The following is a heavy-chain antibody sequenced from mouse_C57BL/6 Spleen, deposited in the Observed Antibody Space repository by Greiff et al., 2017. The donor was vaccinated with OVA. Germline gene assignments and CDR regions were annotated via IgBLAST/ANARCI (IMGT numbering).Heavy chain of an antibody. CDR3: TRYYGNYFDY. Sequence: LVESGAELVRPGASVKLSCTASGFNIKDDYMHWVKQRPEQGLEWIGWIDPENGDTEYASKFQGKATITADTSSNTAYLQLSSLTSEDTAVYYCTRYYGNYFDYWGQGTTLTVSS. CDR2: IDPENGDT. CDR1: GFNIKDDY. V-gene: IGHV14-4*01. D-gene: IGHD1-1*02. J-gene: IGHJ2*01.